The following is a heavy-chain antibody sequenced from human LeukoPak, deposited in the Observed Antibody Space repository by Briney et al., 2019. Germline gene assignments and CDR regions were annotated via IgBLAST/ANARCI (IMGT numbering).Heavy chain of an antibody. D-gene: IGHD3-22*01. V-gene: IGHV4-31*03. J-gene: IGHJ4*02. CDR1: GGSISSGGYF. CDR2: IYYSGST. CDR3: ASLSGFYLD. Sequence: PSETLSLTCTVSGGSISSGGYFWSWIRQHPGKGLEWIGYIYYSGSTYYSLSLKSRVTISVDTSKNQFSLKLNSVTAADTAVYYCASLSGFYLDWGQGTLVTVSS.